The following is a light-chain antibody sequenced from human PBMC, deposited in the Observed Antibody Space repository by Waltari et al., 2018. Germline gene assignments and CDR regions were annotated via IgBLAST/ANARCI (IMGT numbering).Light chain of an antibody. CDR3: QYRGHWPPGAT. V-gene: IGKV3-11*01. J-gene: IGKJ3*01. CDR2: DAS. Sequence: IVLTQSPATLSLSPGERATLSCRASQSVNNRLAWYQQKPGQAPRLLIYDASKRATGIPARFSGSGSGTDFTLTISSLEPEDFAVYYCQYRGHWPPGATFGPGTKVEIK. CDR1: QSVNNR.